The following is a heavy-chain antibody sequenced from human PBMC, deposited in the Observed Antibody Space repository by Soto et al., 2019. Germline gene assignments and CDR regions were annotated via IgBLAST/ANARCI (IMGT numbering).Heavy chain of an antibody. Sequence: EVQLLESGGGLVPPGGSLRLSCAASGFTFSNYAMNWVRQAPGKGLEWVSGLSGGGGNTYYADSVKGRFTISRDNSKNTLYLQMNSLRAEDTAVYYCAKGSVVVVPKRDFFDPWGQGTLVTVSS. CDR2: LSGGGGNT. CDR3: AKGSVVVVPKRDFFDP. D-gene: IGHD2-15*01. V-gene: IGHV3-23*01. J-gene: IGHJ5*02. CDR1: GFTFSNYA.